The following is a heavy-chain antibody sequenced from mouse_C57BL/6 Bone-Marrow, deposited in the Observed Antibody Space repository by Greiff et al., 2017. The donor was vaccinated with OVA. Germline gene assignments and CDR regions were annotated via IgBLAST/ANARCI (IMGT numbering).Heavy chain of an antibody. CDR1: GYTFTSYG. CDR2: IYPRSGNT. Sequence: VQLQESGAELARPGASVKLSCKASGYTFTSYGISWVKQRTGQGLEWIGEIYPRSGNTYYNEKFKGKATLTADKSSSTAYMELRSLTSEDSAVYFCARGGLRGRYFDVWGTGTTVTVSS. J-gene: IGHJ1*03. CDR3: ARGGLRGRYFDV. V-gene: IGHV1-81*01.